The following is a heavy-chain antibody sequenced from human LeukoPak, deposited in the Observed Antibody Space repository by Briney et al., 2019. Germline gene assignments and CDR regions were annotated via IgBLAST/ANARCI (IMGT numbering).Heavy chain of an antibody. CDR3: ASVHYSGSGSYMP. J-gene: IGHJ5*02. CDR1: GGSFSAYY. CDR2: INHSGST. Sequence: SETLSLTCAVSGGSFSAYYWSWIRQPPGKGLEWIGEINHSGSTNYNPSLKSRVTISGDTSKNQFSLRLSSVTAADTAVYYCASVHYSGSGSYMPWGQGTLVTVSS. V-gene: IGHV4-34*01. D-gene: IGHD3-10*01.